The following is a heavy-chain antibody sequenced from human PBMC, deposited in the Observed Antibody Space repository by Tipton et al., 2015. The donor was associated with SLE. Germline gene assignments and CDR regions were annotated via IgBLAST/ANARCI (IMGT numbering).Heavy chain of an antibody. V-gene: IGHV4-59*11. D-gene: IGHD6-13*01. CDR2: IYYSGNT. Sequence: TLSLTCTVSGDSTSVHYWSWIRQSPGKGLEWIGYIYYSGNTNYNPSLKSRVRMSVDTSKNQISLKLSSVTAADTAVYYCARELEGVGSQQLVNWGQGTLVTVSS. J-gene: IGHJ4*02. CDR1: GDSTSVHY. CDR3: ARELEGVGSQQLVN.